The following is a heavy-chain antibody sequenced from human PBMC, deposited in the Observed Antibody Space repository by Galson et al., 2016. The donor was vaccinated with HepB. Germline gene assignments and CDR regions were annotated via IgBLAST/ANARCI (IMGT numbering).Heavy chain of an antibody. Sequence: SVKVSCKASGYSFISYGISWVRQARGQGLEWMGWISTYNGNTNYEQKFKGRVTLTADISTSTAQMELRSLRSDDTAVYYCARDSTLSGSYYHFYGMDVWGQGTTVTVSS. CDR2: ISTYNGNT. D-gene: IGHD1-26*01. J-gene: IGHJ6*02. CDR1: GYSFISYG. CDR3: ARDSTLSGSYYHFYGMDV. V-gene: IGHV1-18*01.